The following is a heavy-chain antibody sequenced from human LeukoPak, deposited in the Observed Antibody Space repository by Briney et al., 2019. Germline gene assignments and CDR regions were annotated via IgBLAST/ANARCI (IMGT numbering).Heavy chain of an antibody. CDR2: INPSGGST. CDR3: ARSVLMGINWFDP. D-gene: IGHD2-8*01. Sequence: ASVKVSCKASGYIFTRHYMHWVRQAPGQGLEWMGIINPSGGSTSYAQKFQGRVTITRNTSISTAYMELSSLRSEDTAVYYCARSVLMGINWFDPWGQGTLVTVSS. V-gene: IGHV1-46*01. J-gene: IGHJ5*02. CDR1: GYIFTRHY.